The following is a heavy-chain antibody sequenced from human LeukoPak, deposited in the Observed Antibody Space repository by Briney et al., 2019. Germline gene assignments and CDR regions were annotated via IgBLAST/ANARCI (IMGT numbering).Heavy chain of an antibody. Sequence: PGGSLRLSCAASGFTVSSNYMSWVRQAPGKGLEWVSVIYSGGSTYYADSVKGRFTISRDSSKNTLYLQMNSLRAEDAAVYYCARAHSGSYFYFDYWGQGTLVTVSS. D-gene: IGHD1-26*01. V-gene: IGHV3-53*01. J-gene: IGHJ4*02. CDR2: IYSGGST. CDR3: ARAHSGSYFYFDY. CDR1: GFTVSSNY.